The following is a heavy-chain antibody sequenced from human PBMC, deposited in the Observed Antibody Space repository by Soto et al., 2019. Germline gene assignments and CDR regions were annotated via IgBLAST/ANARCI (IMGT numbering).Heavy chain of an antibody. V-gene: IGHV2-5*02. J-gene: IGHJ4*02. CDR1: GFSHSTSGVG. D-gene: IGHD3-10*01. CDR2: IYWDGDK. Sequence: QITLKESGPTLVKPTQTLTLTCTISGFSHSTSGVGVGWIRQPPGKALDWLALIYWDGDKRYSPSLKSRLTITKDTSKNQVVLTMTNMDPVDTATYYCVRLLWFGELTWGQATLVTVSS. CDR3: VRLLWFGELT.